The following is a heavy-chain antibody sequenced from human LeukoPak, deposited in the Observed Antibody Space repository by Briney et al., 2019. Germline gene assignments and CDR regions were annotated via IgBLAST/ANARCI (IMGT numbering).Heavy chain of an antibody. J-gene: IGHJ4*02. CDR2: INHSGST. CDR3: ARGVFVINIHGEAVGTFFDS. V-gene: IGHV4-34*01. CDR1: DGTFSGYY. Sequence: KPSETLSLTCAVSDGTFSGYYWTWIRQPPGKGLEWIGEINHSGSTNYNPSLKSRVTMSVDTSKNQLSLKLSSVTAADTAVYYCARGVFVINIHGEAVGTFFDSWGQGSLVTVSS. D-gene: IGHD6-13*01.